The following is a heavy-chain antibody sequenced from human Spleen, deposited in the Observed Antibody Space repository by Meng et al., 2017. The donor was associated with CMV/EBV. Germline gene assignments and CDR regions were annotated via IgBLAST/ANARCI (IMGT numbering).Heavy chain of an antibody. J-gene: IGHJ1*01. V-gene: IGHV3-30*02. CDR2: IRYDGSDK. CDR1: GFTFSSYG. D-gene: IGHD3-10*01. Sequence: GESLKISCAASGFTFSSYGMRWVRQAPGKGLEWVAFIRYDGSDKYYADSVKGRFTISRDNSKNTLYLQMNSLRAEDTAVYYCARDRTYGSGRKEYFQHWGQGTLVTVSS. CDR3: ARDRTYGSGRKEYFQH.